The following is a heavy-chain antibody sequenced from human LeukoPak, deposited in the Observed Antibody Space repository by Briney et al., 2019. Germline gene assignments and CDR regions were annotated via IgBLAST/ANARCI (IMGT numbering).Heavy chain of an antibody. J-gene: IGHJ6*02. CDR1: GGSISSYY. Sequence: SETLSLTCTVSGGSISSYYWSWIRQPPGKGLEWIGYIYYSGSTNYNPSLKSRVTISVDTSKNQFSLKLNSVTAADTAVYYCAGLSGSYHYYYYGMDVWGQGTTVTVSS. V-gene: IGHV4-59*01. D-gene: IGHD1-26*01. CDR2: IYYSGST. CDR3: AGLSGSYHYYYYGMDV.